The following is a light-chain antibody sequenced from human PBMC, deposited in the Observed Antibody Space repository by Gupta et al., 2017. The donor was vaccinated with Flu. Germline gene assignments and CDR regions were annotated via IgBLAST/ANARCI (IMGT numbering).Light chain of an antibody. CDR2: DND. J-gene: IGLJ1*01. CDR1: TSNIGSNT. CDR3: AAWDDSLDGLYV. Sequence: QSVLTQPPSASGTPGQRVTISCSGSTSNIGSNTVNWYQQLPGTAPKLRIYDNDQRPSGVPDRFSGSKSGTSASLAVSGLRSGDEADYYCAAWDDSLDGLYVFGTGTKVSVL. V-gene: IGLV1-44*01.